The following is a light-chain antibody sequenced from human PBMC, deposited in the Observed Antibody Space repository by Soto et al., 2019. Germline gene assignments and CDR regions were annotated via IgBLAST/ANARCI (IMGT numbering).Light chain of an antibody. CDR1: SSDVGAYNS. V-gene: IGLV2-23*01. CDR3: CSSAPESTYV. J-gene: IGLJ1*01. CDR2: KGT. Sequence: QSVMPDPTSVSGSPGQSVTISCTGTSSDVGAYNSVSWYQQHPDKAPQLMIYKGTQRPSGVSNRFSGSTSGNAASLTISGLQAGDEADYFCCSSAPESTYVFGTGTRVTVL.